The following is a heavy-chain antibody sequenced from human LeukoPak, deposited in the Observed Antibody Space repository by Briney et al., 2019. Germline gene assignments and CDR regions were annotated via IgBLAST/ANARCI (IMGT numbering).Heavy chain of an antibody. J-gene: IGHJ4*02. CDR1: GFTFSSYS. CDR2: IKSKTDGGTT. V-gene: IGHV3-15*01. Sequence: GSLRLSCAASGFTFSSYSMNWVRQAPGKGLEWVGRIKSKTDGGTTDYAAPVKGRFTISRDDSKNTLYLQMNSLKTEDTAVYYCTTDQPYYDSSGYYGYYFDYWGQGTLVTVSS. CDR3: TTDQPYYDSSGYYGYYFDY. D-gene: IGHD3-22*01.